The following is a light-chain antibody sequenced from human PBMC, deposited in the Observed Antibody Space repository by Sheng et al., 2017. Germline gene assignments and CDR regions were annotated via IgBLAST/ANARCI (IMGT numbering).Light chain of an antibody. CDR3: QHYKSYPYS. V-gene: IGKV1-16*01. CDR1: QDIDNK. CDR2: DTY. J-gene: IGKJ2*01. Sequence: DIQLTQSPSSLSASVGDRVTITCRGSQDIDNKLAWFQQKPGKAPKSLIYDTYILQSGVPSRFNNSGSGADFTLTISSLQPEDFATYYCQHYKSYPYSFGQGTKLEMK.